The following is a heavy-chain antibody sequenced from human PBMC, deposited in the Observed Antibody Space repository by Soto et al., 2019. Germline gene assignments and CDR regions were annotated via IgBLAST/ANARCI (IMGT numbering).Heavy chain of an antibody. Sequence: QVQLVQSGAEVKKPGASVKVSCKASGFTFRAYYIYWVRQAPGQGLEWIGWINPNSGGTNNAQKFQGRVTMTRETSTSTVYMELSALIPDDTAVYYCARSLLDEYSSSWRSAYYGMDVWGQGTTVTVSS. D-gene: IGHD6-13*01. CDR2: INPNSGGT. CDR1: GFTFRAYY. CDR3: ARSLLDEYSSSWRSAYYGMDV. V-gene: IGHV1-2*02. J-gene: IGHJ6*02.